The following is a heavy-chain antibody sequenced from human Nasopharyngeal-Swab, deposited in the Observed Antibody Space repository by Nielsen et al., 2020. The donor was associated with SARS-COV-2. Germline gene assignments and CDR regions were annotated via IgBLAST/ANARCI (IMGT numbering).Heavy chain of an antibody. Sequence: WGSLRLTCAASGLTISSYAMSWVRQAPGKGLEWVSVIYSGCSSTDYAASVKDRFTISRDNSKNTLYLQMNGLRAEDTAVYYCAKDRGGATVYWGQGTLVTVSS. CDR1: GLTISSYA. J-gene: IGHJ4*02. CDR3: AKDRGGATVY. D-gene: IGHD4-17*01. V-gene: IGHV3-23*03. CDR2: IYSGCSST.